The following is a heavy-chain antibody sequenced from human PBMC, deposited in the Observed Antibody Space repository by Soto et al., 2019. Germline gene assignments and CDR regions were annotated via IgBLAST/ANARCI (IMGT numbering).Heavy chain of an antibody. V-gene: IGHV4-34*01. J-gene: IGHJ6*03. D-gene: IGHD2-2*01. CDR1: GGSFSGYY. CDR2: INHSGST. CDR3: ARGGRSVVVVPAASRSYYYYYMDV. Sequence: TLSLTCAVYGGSFSGYYWSWIRQPPGKGLEWIGEINHSGSTNYNPSLKSRVTISVDTSKNQFSLKLSSVTAADTAVYYCARGGRSVVVVPAASRSYYYYYMDVWGKGTTVTVSS.